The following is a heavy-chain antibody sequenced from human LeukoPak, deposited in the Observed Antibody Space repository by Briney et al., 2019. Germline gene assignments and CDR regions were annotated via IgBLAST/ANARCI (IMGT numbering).Heavy chain of an antibody. CDR1: GGSISGGSYY. D-gene: IGHD2-2*01. CDR3: AREYCSSTSCPGAFDI. CDR2: IYTSGST. J-gene: IGHJ3*02. Sequence: PSETLSLTCTVSGGSISGGSYYWSWIRQPAGKGLEWIGRIYTSGSTNYNPSLKSRVTISVDTSKNQFSLKLSSVTAADTAVYYCAREYCSSTSCPGAFDIWGQGTMVTVSS. V-gene: IGHV4-61*02.